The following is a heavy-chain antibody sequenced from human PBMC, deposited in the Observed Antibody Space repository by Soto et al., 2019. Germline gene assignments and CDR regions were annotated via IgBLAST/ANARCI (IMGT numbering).Heavy chain of an antibody. V-gene: IGHV6-1*01. J-gene: IGHJ3*02. CDR2: TYYRSSWYD. D-gene: IGHD1-26*01. Sequence: SQTLSLTCAISGDSVSSNSATWTWIRQSPSRGLEWLGRTYYRSSWYDDYAESVKSRITISLDTSKNQFSLQLNSVTPEDTAVYYCAREAILVGNIEVGEAYDIWGQGTMVTVSS. CDR3: AREAILVGNIEVGEAYDI. CDR1: GDSVSSNSAT.